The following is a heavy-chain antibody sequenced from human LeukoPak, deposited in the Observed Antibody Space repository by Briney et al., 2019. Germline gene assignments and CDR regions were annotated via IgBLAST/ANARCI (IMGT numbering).Heavy chain of an antibody. Sequence: GGSLRLSCAASGFTFDDYAMHWVRQAPGKGLEGVSGISWNSASIGYADSVKGRLTISRDNAKNSLYLQMNSLRAEDTALYYCAKDIGFRRGYSTLDAFDIWGQGTMVTVSS. CDR2: ISWNSASI. CDR3: AKDIGFRRGYSTLDAFDI. V-gene: IGHV3-9*01. CDR1: GFTFDDYA. J-gene: IGHJ3*02. D-gene: IGHD5-18*01.